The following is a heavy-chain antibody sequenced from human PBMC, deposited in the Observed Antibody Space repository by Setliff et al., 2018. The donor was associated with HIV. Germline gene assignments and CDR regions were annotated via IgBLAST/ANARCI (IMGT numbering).Heavy chain of an antibody. CDR2: IYYNGKT. J-gene: IGHJ4*02. Sequence: SETLSLTCTVSGGSISSYYWSWIRQPPGKGLEWIGYIYYNGKTNYNPSLKSRVTISVDTSTNQLSLKLSSVTAADTAVYYCAREIYGGNSRPFDYWGQGTLVTVSS. CDR1: GGSISSYY. V-gene: IGHV4-59*01. D-gene: IGHD4-17*01. CDR3: AREIYGGNSRPFDY.